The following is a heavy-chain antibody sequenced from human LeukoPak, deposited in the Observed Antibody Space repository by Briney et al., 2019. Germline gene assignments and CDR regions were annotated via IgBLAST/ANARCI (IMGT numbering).Heavy chain of an antibody. J-gene: IGHJ5*02. V-gene: IGHV3-23*01. CDR2: ISGSGGST. CDR1: GFTFNSYA. CDR3: ARRENNGYYLS. Sequence: GGSLRLSCAVSGFTFNSYAMSWVRQAPGQGLEWVSGISGSGGSTSYADSVKGRFTISRDNFKNTLYLQMNSLRAEDTAVYYCARRENNGYYLSWGQGTLVTVSS. D-gene: IGHD3-22*01.